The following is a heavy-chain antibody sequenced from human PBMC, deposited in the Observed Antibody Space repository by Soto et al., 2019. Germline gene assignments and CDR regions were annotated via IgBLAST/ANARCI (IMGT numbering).Heavy chain of an antibody. V-gene: IGHV1-18*01. D-gene: IGHD3-10*01. CDR2: ISAYNGNI. CDR3: ARGGPTSADYYYGMDV. Sequence: QVQLVQSGAEVRKPGASVNVSCKASGYTFSYDGINWVRQAPGQGLEWMGWISAYNGNIEYAQKFQDRVTMTTDTSTSTAYMELRSLRSDDTAVYSCARGGPTSADYYYGMDVWGLGTTVTVSS. CDR1: GYTFSYDG. J-gene: IGHJ6*02.